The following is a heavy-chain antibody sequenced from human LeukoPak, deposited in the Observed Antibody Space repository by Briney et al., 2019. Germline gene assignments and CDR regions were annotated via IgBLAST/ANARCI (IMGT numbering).Heavy chain of an antibody. Sequence: GASVKVSCKASGYAFTSYGITWVRQAPGQGLEWMGWINPNSGGTNYAQKFQGRVTMTRDTSISTAYMELSRLRSDDTAVYYCASAFRQGSGWYNYWGQGTLVTVSS. CDR1: GYAFTSYG. D-gene: IGHD6-19*01. V-gene: IGHV1-2*02. CDR2: INPNSGGT. J-gene: IGHJ4*02. CDR3: ASAFRQGSGWYNY.